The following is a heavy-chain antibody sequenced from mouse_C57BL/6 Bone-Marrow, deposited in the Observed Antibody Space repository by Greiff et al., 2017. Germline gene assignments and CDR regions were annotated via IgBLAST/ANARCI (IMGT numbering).Heavy chain of an antibody. CDR2: IYPRSGNT. J-gene: IGHJ1*03. CDR1: GYTFTSYG. D-gene: IGHD1-1*01. Sequence: QVQLQQSGAELARPGASVKLSCKASGYTFTSYGISWVKQRTGQGLEWIGEIYPRSGNTYYNEKFKGKATLTADKSSSTAYMELRSLTSEDSAVYFCARNAYYGSSDCYFDVWGTGTTVTVSS. CDR3: ARNAYYGSSDCYFDV. V-gene: IGHV1-81*01.